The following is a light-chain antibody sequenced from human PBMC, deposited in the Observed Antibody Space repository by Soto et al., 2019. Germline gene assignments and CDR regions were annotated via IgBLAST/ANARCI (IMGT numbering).Light chain of an antibody. V-gene: IGKV1-5*01. J-gene: IGKJ2*01. CDR2: GAS. CDR1: QSINTR. Sequence: DMQMTQSPSTLSASVGDRVTITCRASQSINTRLAWYQQKPGKAPKLLIYGASSLESGVPSRFSGSGSGTEFTLTICSLQPDDFATYYCQQYNGHFGQGTK. CDR3: QQYNGH.